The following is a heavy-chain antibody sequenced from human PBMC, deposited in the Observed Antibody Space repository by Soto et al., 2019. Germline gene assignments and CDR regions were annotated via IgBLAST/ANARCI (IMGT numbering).Heavy chain of an antibody. CDR3: AKDHSSIYDYYYYGMDV. V-gene: IGHV3-9*01. J-gene: IGHJ6*02. CDR1: GFTFDDYA. Sequence: EVQLVESGGGLVQPGRSLRLSCAASGFTFDDYAMHWVRQAPGKGLEWVSGISWNSGSIGYADSVKDRFTISRDNAKNSLYLQMNSMRAEDTALYYCAKDHSSIYDYYYYGMDVWGQGTTVTVSS. CDR2: ISWNSGSI. D-gene: IGHD6-13*01.